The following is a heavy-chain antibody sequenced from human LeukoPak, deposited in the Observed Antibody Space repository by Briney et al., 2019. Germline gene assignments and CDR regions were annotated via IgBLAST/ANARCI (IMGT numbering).Heavy chain of an antibody. J-gene: IGHJ4*02. CDR3: AGGAKSTFDY. Sequence: GGSLRLSCAASGSTFSDHFMTWIRQAPGKGLEWVSYTSNSGSLVYYADSVKGRFTISRDNAKNSLYLQMNSLRAEDTVVYYCAGGAKSTFDYWGQGTLVTVSS. CDR2: TSNSGSLV. CDR1: GSTFSDHF. V-gene: IGHV3-11*01. D-gene: IGHD4-17*01.